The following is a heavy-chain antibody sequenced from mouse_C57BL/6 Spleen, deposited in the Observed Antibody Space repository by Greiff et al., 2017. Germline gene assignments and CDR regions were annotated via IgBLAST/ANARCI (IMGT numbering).Heavy chain of an antibody. CDR2: ILPGSGST. CDR3: ARKIYYAMDY. V-gene: IGHV1-9*01. J-gene: IGHJ4*01. Sequence: QVQLQQSGPELMKPGASVKLSCKATGYTFTGSWIEWVKQRPGHGLEWIGEILPGSGSTNYNEKFKGKATFTADTTSNTAYMQISSLTTEDSAIYYCARKIYYAMDYGGQGTSFTVSS. CDR1: GYTFTGSW.